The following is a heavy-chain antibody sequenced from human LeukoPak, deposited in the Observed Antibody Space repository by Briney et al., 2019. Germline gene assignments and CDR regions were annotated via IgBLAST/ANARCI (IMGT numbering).Heavy chain of an antibody. D-gene: IGHD3-9*01. V-gene: IGHV3-74*01. Sequence: GGSLRLSCAASGFTFSNYWIHWVRQAPGKGLVWVSRIKPAGNYVNYADSVKGRFTISRDNAKNTVYLQMNSLRAEDTALFYCVRDWDHFDFDSWGQGTLVTVSS. CDR2: IKPAGNYV. CDR3: VRDWDHFDFDS. CDR1: GFTFSNYW. J-gene: IGHJ5*01.